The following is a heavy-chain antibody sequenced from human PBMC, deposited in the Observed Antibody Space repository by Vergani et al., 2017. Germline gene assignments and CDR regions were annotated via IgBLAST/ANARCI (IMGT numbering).Heavy chain of an antibody. Sequence: QLQLQESGPGLVKPSATLSLTCSVSCASIRSSNYYWGWIRQPPGKGLEWIASIYYSWSNYYNPSLKSRVTISVDKSKNQFSLKLSSVTAADTAVYFCARHSTVEWLVKLGWIDPWGQGILVTVSS. CDR1: CASIRSSNYY. CDR2: IYYSWSN. V-gene: IGHV4-39*01. J-gene: IGHJ5*02. D-gene: IGHD6-19*01. CDR3: ARHSTVEWLVKLGWIDP.